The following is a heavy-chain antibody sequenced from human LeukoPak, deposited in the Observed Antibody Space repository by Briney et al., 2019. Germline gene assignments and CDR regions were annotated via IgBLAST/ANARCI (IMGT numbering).Heavy chain of an antibody. CDR1: GFTFSDYA. D-gene: IGHD3-16*02. V-gene: IGHV3-23*01. J-gene: IGHJ4*02. CDR3: AKGPRVFGGLIGSGGYYFDY. CDR2: ISGSGTST. Sequence: GGSLRLSCAASGFTFSDYAMTWVRQAPGQGLEWVSGISGSGTSTYYADSVKGRFTISRDNSRNTLYLEMNSLRAEDTAVYYCAKGPRVFGGLIGSGGYYFDYWGQGTLVTVSS.